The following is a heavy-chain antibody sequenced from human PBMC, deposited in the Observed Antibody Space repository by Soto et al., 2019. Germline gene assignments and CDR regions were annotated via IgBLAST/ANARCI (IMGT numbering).Heavy chain of an antibody. Sequence: SVKVSCKASGGTFSSYAISWVRQAPGQGLEWMGGIIPIFGTANYAQKFQGRVTITADESTSTAYMELSSLRSEDTAVYYCARGRGYSSSEYYYYYYGTDVWGQGTTVTVSS. CDR1: GGTFSSYA. CDR2: IIPIFGTA. D-gene: IGHD6-6*01. CDR3: ARGRGYSSSEYYYYYYGTDV. J-gene: IGHJ6*02. V-gene: IGHV1-69*13.